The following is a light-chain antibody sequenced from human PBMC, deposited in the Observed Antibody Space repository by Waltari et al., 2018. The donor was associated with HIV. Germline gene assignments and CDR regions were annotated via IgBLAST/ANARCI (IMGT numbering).Light chain of an antibody. CDR1: HSDVGGYGY. V-gene: IGLV2-14*01. CDR3: SSYTATTAIL. J-gene: IGLJ3*02. Sequence: QSVLTQPASVPWSPGQSVTISCTGTHSDVGGYGYVSLYQQHPGKAPKLLIYEVTHRPSGISGRFSGSKSGNTASMTISGLQAEDEADYYCSSYTATTAILFGGGTKVTVL. CDR2: EVT.